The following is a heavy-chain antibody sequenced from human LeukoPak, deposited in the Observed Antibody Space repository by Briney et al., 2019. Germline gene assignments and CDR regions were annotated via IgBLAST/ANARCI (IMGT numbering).Heavy chain of an antibody. V-gene: IGHV4-31*03. J-gene: IGHJ4*02. D-gene: IGHD3-10*01. CDR1: GGSISSGGYY. CDR3: AKDGSGTEQNFDY. Sequence: SETLSLTCTVSGGSISSGGYYWSWIRQHPGKGLEWIGYTYYSGSTYYNPSLKSRVTISVDTSKNQFSLKLSSVTAADTAVYYCAKDGSGTEQNFDYWGQGTLVTVSS. CDR2: TYYSGST.